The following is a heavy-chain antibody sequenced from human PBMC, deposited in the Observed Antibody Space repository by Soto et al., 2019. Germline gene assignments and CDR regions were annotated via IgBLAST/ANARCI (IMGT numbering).Heavy chain of an antibody. D-gene: IGHD2-2*01. J-gene: IGHJ6*02. CDR1: GFTFSRYA. CDR3: AKGSSASCYSGMDV. CDR2: ICGNNNTT. V-gene: IGHV3-23*01. Sequence: GGSLRLSCAASGFTFSRYAMSWVRQAPGKGLEWVSVICGNNNTTYYIESVKGQFTNSRDNSKDTLYLHMNSLRAEDTALYHCAKGSSASCYSGMDVWGQGT.